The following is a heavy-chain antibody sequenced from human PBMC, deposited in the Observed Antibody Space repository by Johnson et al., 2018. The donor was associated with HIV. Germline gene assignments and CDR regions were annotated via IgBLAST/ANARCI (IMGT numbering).Heavy chain of an antibody. D-gene: IGHD1-1*01. CDR3: AKGGRGTTRIRAQKGAFDI. V-gene: IGHV3-30*02. CDR1: GFTFSSFG. J-gene: IGHJ3*02. Sequence: QMLLVESGGGVVQPGGSLRLSCAASGFTFSSFGMHWVRPAPGKGLEWVAFIRYDGSNTYFAASVKGRFTISSYKSKNTLYLQMNSLRAEDTAVYYCAKGGRGTTRIRAQKGAFDIGGQGTMVTVSS. CDR2: IRYDGSNT.